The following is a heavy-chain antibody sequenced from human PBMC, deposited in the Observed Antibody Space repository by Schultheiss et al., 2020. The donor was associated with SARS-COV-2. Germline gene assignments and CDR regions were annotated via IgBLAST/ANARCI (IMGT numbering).Heavy chain of an antibody. J-gene: IGHJ4*02. CDR3: AKDSATMTSFDY. Sequence: GGSLRLSCAASGFTFSSYSMNWVRQAPGKGLEWVSAISGSGGSTYYADSVKGRFTISRDNSKNTLYLQMNSLRAEDTAVYYCAKDSATMTSFDYWGQGTLVTVSS. V-gene: IGHV3-23*01. CDR1: GFTFSSYS. D-gene: IGHD3-22*01. CDR2: ISGSGGST.